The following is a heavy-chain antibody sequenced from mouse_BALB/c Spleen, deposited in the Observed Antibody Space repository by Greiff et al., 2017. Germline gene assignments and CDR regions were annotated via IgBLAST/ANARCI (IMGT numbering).Heavy chain of an antibody. CDR1: GFNIKDTY. Sequence: EVQLQQSGAELVKPGASVKLSCTASGFNIKDTYMHWVKQRPEQGLEWIGRIDPANGNTKYDPKFQGKATITADTSSNTAYLQLSSLTSEDTAVYYCARFDGYPFFAYWGQGTLVTVSA. J-gene: IGHJ3*01. D-gene: IGHD2-3*01. CDR2: IDPANGNT. V-gene: IGHV14-3*02. CDR3: ARFDGYPFFAY.